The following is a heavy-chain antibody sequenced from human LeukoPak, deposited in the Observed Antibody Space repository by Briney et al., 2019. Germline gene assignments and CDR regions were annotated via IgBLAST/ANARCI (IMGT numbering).Heavy chain of an antibody. CDR1: GGSFSGYY. CDR2: INHSGST. V-gene: IGHV4-34*01. Sequence: SETLSLTCAVYGGSFSGYYWSWIRQPPGKGLEWIGEINHSGSTNYNPSLKSRVTISVDTSKNQFSLKLSSVTAADTAVYYCAREIVVVTARQFYYYYMDVWGKGTTVTVSS. J-gene: IGHJ6*03. CDR3: AREIVVVTARQFYYYYMDV. D-gene: IGHD2-21*02.